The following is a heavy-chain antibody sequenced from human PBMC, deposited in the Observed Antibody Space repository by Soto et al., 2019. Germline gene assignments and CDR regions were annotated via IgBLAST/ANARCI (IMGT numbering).Heavy chain of an antibody. CDR2: ISGSGGGT. J-gene: IGHJ4*02. D-gene: IGHD3-10*01. Sequence: EVQLLESGGGLVQPGGSLRLSCAASGFTFSSYAMSWVRQTPGKGLEWVSDISGSGGGTYYADSVRGRFTISRDNSKNTLYLQMNSLRAEDTAVYYCANQDSGSYYSAPLDYWGQGILVTVSS. CDR3: ANQDSGSYYSAPLDY. V-gene: IGHV3-23*01. CDR1: GFTFSSYA.